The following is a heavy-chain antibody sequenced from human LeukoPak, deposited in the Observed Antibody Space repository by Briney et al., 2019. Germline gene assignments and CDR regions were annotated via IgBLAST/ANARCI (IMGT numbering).Heavy chain of an antibody. CDR2: IYESGST. CDR3: ARVGVAAAGTNYYYYGMDV. CDR1: GGSINSGGYS. Sequence: SSETLSLTCAVSGGSINSGGYSWSWIRQPPGKGLERIGYIYESGSTYYNPSLKSRVTMSLDRSKRQISLKLSSVTAADTAVYYCARVGVAAAGTNYYYYGMDVWGQGTTVTVSS. D-gene: IGHD6-13*01. V-gene: IGHV4-30-2*01. J-gene: IGHJ6*02.